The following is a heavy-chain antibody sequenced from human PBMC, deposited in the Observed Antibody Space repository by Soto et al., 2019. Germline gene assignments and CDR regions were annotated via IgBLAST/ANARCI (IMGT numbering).Heavy chain of an antibody. V-gene: IGHV4-59*01. CDR2: IYYSGST. CDR1: GGSISSYY. J-gene: IGHJ4*02. CDR3: AREIHDILTGYYTRTQYYFDY. D-gene: IGHD3-9*01. Sequence: SETLSLTCTVSGGSISSYYWSWIRQPPGKGLEWIGYIYYSGSTNYNPSLKSRDTISVDTSKNQFSQKLSSVTAADTAVYYCAREIHDILTGYYTRTQYYFDYWGQGTLVTVSS.